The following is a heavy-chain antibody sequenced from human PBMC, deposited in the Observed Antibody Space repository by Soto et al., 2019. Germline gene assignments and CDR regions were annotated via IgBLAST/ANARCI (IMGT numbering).Heavy chain of an antibody. V-gene: IGHV3-7*03. J-gene: IGHJ4*02. Sequence: PGGSLRLSCAASGFTFSNYWMSWVRQAPGKGREWVANIKFDGSEKQYADSVKGRFSISRDNSRNSLFLQMNSLRAGDTAVYYCVKDGGYCSSTTCYSPRIHYFDSWGQGTLVTVSS. CDR2: IKFDGSEK. D-gene: IGHD2-2*01. CDR3: VKDGGYCSSTTCYSPRIHYFDS. CDR1: GFTFSNYW.